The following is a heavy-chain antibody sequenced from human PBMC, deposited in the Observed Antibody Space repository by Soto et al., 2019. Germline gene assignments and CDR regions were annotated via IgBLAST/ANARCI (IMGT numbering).Heavy chain of an antibody. CDR3: ARGEGWTGEAFDI. D-gene: IGHD2-15*01. V-gene: IGHV3-33*01. CDR2: VWKDGNTK. Sequence: QVQLVESGGGVVQPGQSLRLSCAASGFSVSNYGMHWVRQAPGKGLEWVAVVWKDGNTKHYGDSVKGRFTISRDNSKNMLELQMRSLRGEDTAVYYCARGEGWTGEAFDIWGPGTRFTVSS. J-gene: IGHJ3*02. CDR1: GFSVSNYG.